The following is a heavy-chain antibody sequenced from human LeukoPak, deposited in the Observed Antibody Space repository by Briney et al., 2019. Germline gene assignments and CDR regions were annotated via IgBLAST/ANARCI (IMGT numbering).Heavy chain of an antibody. CDR3: ARVNSSSWYFDP. V-gene: IGHV4-34*01. Sequence: SETLSLTCAVYGGSFSGYYWSWIRQPPGKGLEWIGEINHSGSTNYNPSLKSRVTISVDTSKNQFSLKLSSVTAADTAEYYCARVNSSSWYFDPWGQGTLVTVSS. D-gene: IGHD6-13*01. CDR1: GGSFSGYY. CDR2: INHSGST. J-gene: IGHJ5*02.